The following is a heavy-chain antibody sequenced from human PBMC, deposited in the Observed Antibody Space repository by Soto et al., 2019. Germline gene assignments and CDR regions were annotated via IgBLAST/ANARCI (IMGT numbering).Heavy chain of an antibody. J-gene: IGHJ6*02. Sequence: GESLKISCKGSGYSFTSYWIGWVRQMPGKGLEWMGIIYPGDSDTRYSPSFQGQVTISADKSISTAYLQWSSLKASDTAMYHCARMPMTTVSPDYYYYYGMDVWGQGTTVTVSS. CDR2: IYPGDSDT. CDR1: GYSFTSYW. CDR3: ARMPMTTVSPDYYYYYGMDV. D-gene: IGHD4-4*01. V-gene: IGHV5-51*01.